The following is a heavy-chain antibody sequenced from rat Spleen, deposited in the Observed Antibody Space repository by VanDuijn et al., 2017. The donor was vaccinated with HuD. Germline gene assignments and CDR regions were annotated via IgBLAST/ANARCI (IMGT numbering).Heavy chain of an antibody. V-gene: IGHV2S63*01. CDR3: TRFDLDY. Sequence: VQLPESGPGLVQPSQTLSLTSTVPGFSLPAYSVHWVRQPPSQAFEWMAVMWSGGSTAYNSALKSRQSISRDTAKSQVFLKINSLQTEDTAIYYCTRFDLDYWGQGVMVTVSS. J-gene: IGHJ2*01. CDR1: GFSLPAYS. CDR2: MWSGGST.